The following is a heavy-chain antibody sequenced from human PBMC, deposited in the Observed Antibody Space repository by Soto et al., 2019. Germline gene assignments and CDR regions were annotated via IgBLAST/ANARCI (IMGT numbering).Heavy chain of an antibody. CDR2: INPNSGGT. CDR1: GYTFTGYY. Sequence: EASVKVSCKASGYTFTGYYMHWVRQAPGQGLEWMGWINPNSGGTNYAQKFQGRVTMTRDTSISTAYMELSRLRSDDTAVYYCAREKTQLWLEYYFDYWGQGTLVPVSS. D-gene: IGHD5-18*01. J-gene: IGHJ4*02. CDR3: AREKTQLWLEYYFDY. V-gene: IGHV1-2*02.